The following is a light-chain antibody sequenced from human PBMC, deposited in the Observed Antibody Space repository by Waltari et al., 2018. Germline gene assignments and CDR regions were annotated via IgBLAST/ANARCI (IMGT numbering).Light chain of an antibody. J-gene: IGLJ3*02. Sequence: GPRVTISCTGSSSNIGTNYDVHWYQQLPGTAPKVLISGNSNRPSGVPDRFSGSKSGTSASLAITGLQADDEADYYCQSYDSRLSVVFGGGTKLTVL. CDR1: SSNIGTNYD. V-gene: IGLV1-40*01. CDR3: QSYDSRLSVV. CDR2: GNS.